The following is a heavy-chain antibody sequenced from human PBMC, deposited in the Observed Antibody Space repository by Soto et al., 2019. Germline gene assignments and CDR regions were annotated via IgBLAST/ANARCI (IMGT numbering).Heavy chain of an antibody. D-gene: IGHD5-18*01. CDR2: ISHDGSNT. CDR1: GFTFSNYG. CDR3: AKEPKIQLWLHYFDY. Sequence: QVQLVQSGGNVVQPGRSLRLSCAASGFTFSNYGMHWVRQAPGKGLEWLAFISHDGSNTYYADSVKGRFTISRDNSKNTLYLQVDSLRAEDTAVFYCAKEPKIQLWLHYFDYWGQGPLVTVSS. J-gene: IGHJ4*02. V-gene: IGHV3-30*18.